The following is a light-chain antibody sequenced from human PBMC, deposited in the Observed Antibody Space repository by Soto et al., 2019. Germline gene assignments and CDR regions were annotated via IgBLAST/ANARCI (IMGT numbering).Light chain of an antibody. CDR2: GAS. V-gene: IGKV3-20*01. CDR3: QQYGSSLMYT. CDR1: QSGSSSY. Sequence: EIVLTQSPGTLSLSPGERATLSCRASQSGSSSYLAWYQQKPGQPPRLLIYGASSRATGIPARFSGSGSGTDFTLTISRLEPEDFAVYYCQQYGSSLMYTFGQGTKLEIK. J-gene: IGKJ2*01.